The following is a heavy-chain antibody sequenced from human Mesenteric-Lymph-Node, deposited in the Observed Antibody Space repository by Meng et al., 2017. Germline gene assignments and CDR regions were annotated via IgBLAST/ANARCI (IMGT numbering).Heavy chain of an antibody. J-gene: IGHJ3*02. D-gene: IGHD3-22*01. CDR2: IWYDGSNK. V-gene: IGHV3-33*01. CDR1: GFTFSSYG. CDR3: ARAETLYYYDDSGYFPGAFDI. Sequence: GESLKISCAASGFTFSSYGMHWVRQAPGKGLEWVAVIWYDGSNKYYADSVKGRFTISRDNSKNTLYLQMNSLRSEDTAVYYCARAETLYYYDDSGYFPGAFDIWGQGTLVTVSS.